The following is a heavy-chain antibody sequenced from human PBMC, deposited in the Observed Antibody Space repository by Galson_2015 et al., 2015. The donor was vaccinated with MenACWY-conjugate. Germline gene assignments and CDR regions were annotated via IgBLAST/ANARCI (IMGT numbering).Heavy chain of an antibody. CDR2: SGHTI. Sequence: SGHTIYYADSVKGRFTITRDNAKNSLCLQIDSLRAEDTAVYYCARDGGTYSSADYWGQGTLISVSS. V-gene: IGHV3-11*04. CDR3: ARDGGTYSSADY. D-gene: IGHD1-26*01. J-gene: IGHJ4*02.